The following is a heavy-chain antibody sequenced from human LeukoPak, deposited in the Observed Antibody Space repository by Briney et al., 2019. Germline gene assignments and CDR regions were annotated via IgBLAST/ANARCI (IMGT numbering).Heavy chain of an antibody. D-gene: IGHD3-10*01. CDR3: ARDPNLITMVRGVYFDY. CDR1: GYTFTGYY. Sequence: ASVKVSCKASGYTFTGYYMHWVRQAPGQGPEWMGWINPNSGGTNYAQKFQGRVTMTRDTSISTAYMELSRLRSDDTAVYYCARDPNLITMVRGVYFDYWGQGTLVTVSS. J-gene: IGHJ4*02. V-gene: IGHV1-2*02. CDR2: INPNSGGT.